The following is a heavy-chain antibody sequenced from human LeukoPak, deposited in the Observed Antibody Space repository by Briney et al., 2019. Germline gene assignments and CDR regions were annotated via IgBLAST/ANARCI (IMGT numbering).Heavy chain of an antibody. CDR3: AKDLGQEVVPAAHDAFDI. Sequence: GGSLRLSCAASGFTFSSYAMSWVRQAPGKGLEWVSAISGSGGSTYYADSVKGRFTISRDSSENTLYLQMNSLRAEDTAVYYCAKDLGQEVVPAAHDAFDIWGQGTMVTVSS. V-gene: IGHV3-23*01. J-gene: IGHJ3*02. CDR1: GFTFSSYA. CDR2: ISGSGGST. D-gene: IGHD2-2*01.